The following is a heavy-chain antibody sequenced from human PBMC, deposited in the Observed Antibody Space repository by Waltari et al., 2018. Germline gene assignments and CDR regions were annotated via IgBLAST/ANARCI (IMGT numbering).Heavy chain of an antibody. CDR1: GYTFTGYY. D-gene: IGHD7-27*01. V-gene: IGHV1-2*02. J-gene: IGHJ4*02. Sequence: QVQLVQSGVEVKKPGASVRVSCKASGYTFTGYYLHWIRQAPGQGPEWRGWINPNNGATHYAQKFQGRVTMTRDTSINTAYLEVTSDDTAVYFCARDRWGESHGYGYWGRGTLVTVSS. CDR2: INPNNGAT. CDR3: ARDRWGESHGYGY.